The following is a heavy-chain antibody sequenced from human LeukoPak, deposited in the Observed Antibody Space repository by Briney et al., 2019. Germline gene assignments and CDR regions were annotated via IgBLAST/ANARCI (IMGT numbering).Heavy chain of an antibody. J-gene: IGHJ4*02. Sequence: GGSPRLSCAASGFTFSDYYMSWIRQAPGKGLEWVSYISSSSSYTNYADSVKGRFTISRDNAKNSLYLQMNSLRAEDTAVYYCASKTGYSSGWYDYWGQGTLVTVSS. D-gene: IGHD6-19*01. V-gene: IGHV3-11*03. CDR2: ISSSSSYT. CDR3: ASKTGYSSGWYDY. CDR1: GFTFSDYY.